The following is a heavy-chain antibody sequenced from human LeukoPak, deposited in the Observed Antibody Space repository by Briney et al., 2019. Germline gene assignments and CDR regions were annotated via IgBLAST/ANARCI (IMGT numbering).Heavy chain of an antibody. D-gene: IGHD4-23*01. CDR3: ARDSYYGGTQDY. V-gene: IGHV3-48*03. CDR2: ISTRGGTI. CDR1: GLIFSSYE. Sequence: GGPLRLTCAASGLIFSSYEMNWVRQAPGKGLEWVSYISTRGGTIYYADSVKGRFTISRDNAKNSLYLQMNSLRAEDTAVYYCARDSYYGGTQDYWGQGTLVTVSS. J-gene: IGHJ4*02.